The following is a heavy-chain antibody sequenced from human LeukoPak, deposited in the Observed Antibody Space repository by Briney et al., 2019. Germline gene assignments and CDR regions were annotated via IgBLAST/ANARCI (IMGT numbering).Heavy chain of an antibody. D-gene: IGHD3-3*01. J-gene: IGHJ6*02. CDR2: IRSKGYGGTT. CDR1: GFNFGDYA. CDR3: SRDRFGVSDRAHMDV. Sequence: AGGSLRLSCTPSGFNFGDYAMTWVRQAPGEGREWVGFIRSKGYGGTTEYAASVKGRFSISRDDSNSIAYLQMNGLKTEDTADYYCSRDRFGVSDRAHMDVWGQGTTVTVSS. V-gene: IGHV3-49*04.